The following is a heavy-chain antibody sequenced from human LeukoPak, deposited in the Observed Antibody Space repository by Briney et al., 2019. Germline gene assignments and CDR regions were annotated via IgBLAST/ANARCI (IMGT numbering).Heavy chain of an antibody. J-gene: IGHJ4*02. CDR3: ATARLEGYYYGSGSYPNDY. Sequence: GGSLRLSCAASGFTFSDYYMSWIRQAPGKGLEWVSYISSSSYIYYADSVKGRFTISRDNAKNSLYLQMNSLRAEDTAVYYCATARLEGYYYGSGSYPNDYWGQGTLVTVSS. V-gene: IGHV3-69-1*01. CDR2: ISSSSYI. D-gene: IGHD3-10*01. CDR1: GFTFSDYY.